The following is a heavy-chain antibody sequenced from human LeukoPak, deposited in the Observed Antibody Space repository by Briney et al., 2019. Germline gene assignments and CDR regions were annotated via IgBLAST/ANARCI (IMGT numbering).Heavy chain of an antibody. V-gene: IGHV3-30*18. CDR1: GFTVSSNY. CDR2: ISSDGNNK. D-gene: IGHD3-22*01. Sequence: PGGSLRLSCAASGFTVSSNYMSWVRQAPGKGLEWVAVISSDGNNKYYADSVKGRFTISRDNSKNTLYLQMNSLRAEDTAVYYCAKETYYYDSSRHFGFDYWGQGTLVTVSS. CDR3: AKETYYYDSSRHFGFDY. J-gene: IGHJ4*02.